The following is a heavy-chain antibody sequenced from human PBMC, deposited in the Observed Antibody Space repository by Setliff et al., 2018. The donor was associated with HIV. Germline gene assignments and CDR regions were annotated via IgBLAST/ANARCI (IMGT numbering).Heavy chain of an antibody. V-gene: IGHV4-34*01. CDR3: ARGRCSGGTCSGRYSYLHIDV. J-gene: IGHJ6*03. D-gene: IGHD2-15*01. CDR1: GGSFSDYS. CDR2: IHHSGRT. Sequence: PSETLSLTCAVYGGSFSDYSWTWIRRPPGKGLEWIGEIHHSGRTDYNPSLTSRVTMSVDSSKNQFSLRLSSVAAADTAVYSCARGRCSGGTCSGRYSYLHIDVWGKGTTVTVSS.